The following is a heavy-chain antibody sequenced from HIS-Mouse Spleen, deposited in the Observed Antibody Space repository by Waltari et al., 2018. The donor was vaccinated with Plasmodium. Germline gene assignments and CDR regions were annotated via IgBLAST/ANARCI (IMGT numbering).Heavy chain of an antibody. Sequence: QVQLQESGPGLVKPSQTLSLTCTVSGGPLCRGAYYSSWIRQPPGTGLEWIGYIYYSGSTYYNPSLKSRVTISVDTSKNQFSLKLSSVTAADTAVYYCARGLTGDLRVDYWGQGTLVTVSS. V-gene: IGHV4-30-4*01. CDR3: ARGLTGDLRVDY. CDR2: IYYSGST. J-gene: IGHJ4*02. D-gene: IGHD7-27*01. CDR1: GGPLCRGAYY.